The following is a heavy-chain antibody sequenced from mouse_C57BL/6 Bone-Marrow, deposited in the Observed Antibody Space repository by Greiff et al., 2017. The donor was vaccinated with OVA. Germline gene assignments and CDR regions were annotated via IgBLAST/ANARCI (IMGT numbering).Heavy chain of an antibody. J-gene: IGHJ4*01. CDR3: ARHRGLRPYYAMDY. Sequence: EVKLVESGGGLVQPGGSLKLSCAASGFTFSDYYMYWVRQTPEKRLEWVAYISNGGGSTYYPDTVKGRFTISRDNAKNTLYLQMSRLKSEDTAMYYCARHRGLRPYYAMDYWGQGTSVTVSS. D-gene: IGHD2-2*01. CDR2: ISNGGGST. CDR1: GFTFSDYY. V-gene: IGHV5-12*01.